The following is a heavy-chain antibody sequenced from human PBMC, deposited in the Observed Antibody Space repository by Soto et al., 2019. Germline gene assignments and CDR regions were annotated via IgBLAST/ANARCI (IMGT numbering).Heavy chain of an antibody. CDR2: INHSGST. Sequence: SETLSLTCAVYGGSFSGYYWSWIRQPPGKGLEWIGEINHSGSTNYNPSLKSRVTISVDTSKNQFSLKLSSVTAADTAVYYCASRGWSDSFDYWGQGTLVTVSS. V-gene: IGHV4-34*01. CDR1: GGSFSGYY. D-gene: IGHD6-19*01. J-gene: IGHJ4*02. CDR3: ASRGWSDSFDY.